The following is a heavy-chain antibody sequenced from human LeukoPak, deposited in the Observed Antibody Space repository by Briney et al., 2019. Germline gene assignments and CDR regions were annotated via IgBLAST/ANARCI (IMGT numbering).Heavy chain of an antibody. D-gene: IGHD3-10*01. CDR1: GGSFSGYY. CDR2: INHSGST. CDR3: ARVHAGGLLWFGELFLDY. V-gene: IGHV4-34*01. Sequence: SETLSLTCAVYGGSFSGYYWSWIRQPPGKGLEWIGEINHSGSTNYNPSLKSRVTISVDTSKNQFSLKLSSVTAADTAVYYCARVHAGGLLWFGELFLDYWGQGTLVTVSS. J-gene: IGHJ4*02.